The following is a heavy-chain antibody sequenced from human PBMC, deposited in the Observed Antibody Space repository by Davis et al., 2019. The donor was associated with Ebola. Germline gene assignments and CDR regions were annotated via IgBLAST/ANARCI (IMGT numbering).Heavy chain of an antibody. J-gene: IGHJ4*02. V-gene: IGHV3-21*01. D-gene: IGHD3-10*01. CDR1: GIAFSIHN. CDR2: IRSNSDDI. CDR3: VRGRFDS. Sequence: PGGSLRLSCAASGIAFSIHNMNWVRQAPGKGPEWISFIRSNSDDIYYAESVKGRFTISRDNSKNSLYLEMKSLRAEDTAVYYCVRGRFDSWGQGTLVTVSS.